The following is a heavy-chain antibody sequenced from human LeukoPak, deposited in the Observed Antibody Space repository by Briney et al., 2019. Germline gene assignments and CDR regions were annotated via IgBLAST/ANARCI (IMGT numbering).Heavy chain of an antibody. CDR1: GGSFSGYY. CDR3: ARDPRVTGATIDY. CDR2: INHSGRT. Sequence: SETLSLTCAVYGGSFSGYYWSWLRQPPGKGLEGIGEINHSGRTNYNLSLMSRVTISLDTSKNQFTLKLSYVTAADTAVYYWARDPRVTGATIDYWGQGTLVTVSS. J-gene: IGHJ4*02. D-gene: IGHD1-7*01. V-gene: IGHV4-34*01.